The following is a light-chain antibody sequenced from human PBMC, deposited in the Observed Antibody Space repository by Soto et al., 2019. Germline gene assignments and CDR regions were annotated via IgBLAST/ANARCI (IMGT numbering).Light chain of an antibody. CDR3: QQYTNYPWT. J-gene: IGKJ1*01. Sequence: DIQMTQSPSSVSASVGDRVTITCRASQDIGNFLAWYQQTPGKAPKLLIHGASSLYRGVASRFSGGGTGTDFTLTISSLQPDDFATYYCQQYTNYPWTFGQGTKVDIK. CDR1: QDIGNF. V-gene: IGKV1D-16*01. CDR2: GAS.